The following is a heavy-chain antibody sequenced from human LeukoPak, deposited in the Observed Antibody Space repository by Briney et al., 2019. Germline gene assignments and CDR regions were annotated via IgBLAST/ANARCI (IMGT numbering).Heavy chain of an antibody. CDR2: IYYSGST. J-gene: IGHJ4*02. CDR1: GGSISSYY. Sequence: SETLSLTCTVSGGSISSYYWSWVRQPPGKGLECIGDIYYSGSTNYNPSLKSRVTISVDTSKNQFSLKLSSVTAADTAVYYCARRTYFYDSSGYYFDYWGQGTLVTVSS. CDR3: ARRTYFYDSSGYYFDY. V-gene: IGHV4-59*01. D-gene: IGHD3-22*01.